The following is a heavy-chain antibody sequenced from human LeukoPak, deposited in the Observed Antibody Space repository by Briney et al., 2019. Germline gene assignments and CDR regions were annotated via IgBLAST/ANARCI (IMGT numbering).Heavy chain of an antibody. V-gene: IGHV4-38-2*02. CDR2: IYHSGST. CDR1: GYSISSGYY. CDR3: ARSKVITVDY. Sequence: PSKTLSLTCTVSGYSISSGYYWGWIRQPPGKGLEWIGSIYHSGSTYYNPSLKSRVTISVDTSKNQFSLKLSSVTAADTAVYYCARSKVITVDYWGQGTLVTVSS. D-gene: IGHD3-22*01. J-gene: IGHJ4*02.